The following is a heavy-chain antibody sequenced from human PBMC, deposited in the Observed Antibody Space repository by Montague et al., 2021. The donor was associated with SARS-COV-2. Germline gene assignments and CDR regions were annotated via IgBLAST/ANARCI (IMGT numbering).Heavy chain of an antibody. V-gene: IGHV4-34*01. J-gene: IGHJ6*03. Sequence: SETLSLTCAVHGGPFSTYSWNWIRQPPGKGLEWIGEIHHGGSTNYNPSLKSRVTISADTSKNQFSLKLTSVAAADTAVYYCARLGDGVVPSPILGVAPYYSYYDVGVWGKGTTVTVS. CDR1: GGPFSTYS. CDR3: ARLGDGVVPSPILGVAPYYSYYDVGV. D-gene: IGHD2-2*02. CDR2: IHHGGST.